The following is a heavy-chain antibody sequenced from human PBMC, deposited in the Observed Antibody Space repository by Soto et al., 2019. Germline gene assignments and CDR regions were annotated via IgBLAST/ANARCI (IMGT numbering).Heavy chain of an antibody. CDR2: INSDGSIT. CDR3: ARWRAYGSGTQGMDV. Sequence: EVQLVESGGDLVQPGGSPRLSCAASGFSFSSHWMHWVRQAPGKGLVWVSRINSDGSITSYADSVKGRFTISRDNAKNTLYVEMNSLRVEDTAVYYCARWRAYGSGTQGMDVWGQGTTVIVSS. J-gene: IGHJ6*02. V-gene: IGHV3-74*01. CDR1: GFSFSSHW. D-gene: IGHD3-10*01.